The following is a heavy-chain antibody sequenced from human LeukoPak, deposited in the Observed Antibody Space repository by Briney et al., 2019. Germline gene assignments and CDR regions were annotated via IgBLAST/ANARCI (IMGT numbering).Heavy chain of an antibody. CDR2: IIPIFGTA. CDR3: AREGGYCTNGVCYTGWSDP. V-gene: IGHV1-69*05. CDR1: GGTFSSYA. J-gene: IGHJ5*02. Sequence: SVKVSCKASGGTFSSYAISWVRQAPGQGLEWMGGIIPIFGTANYAQKFQGRVTITTDESTSTAYMELSSLRSEDTAVYYCAREGGYCTNGVCYTGWSDPWGQGTLVTVSS. D-gene: IGHD2-8*01.